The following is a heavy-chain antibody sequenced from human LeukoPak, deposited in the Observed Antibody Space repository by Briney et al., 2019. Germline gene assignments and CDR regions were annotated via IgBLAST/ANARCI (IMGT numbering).Heavy chain of an antibody. CDR2: IYHSGST. CDR3: ARGSGRMDIVVVPAATNWFDP. CDR1: GYSISSGYY. Sequence: SETLSLTCAVSGYSISSGYYWGWIRPPPGKGLEWIGSIYHSGSTYYNPSLKSRVTISVDTSKNQFSLKLSSVTAADTAVYYCARGSGRMDIVVVPAATNWFDPWGQGTPVTVSS. V-gene: IGHV4-38-2*01. J-gene: IGHJ5*02. D-gene: IGHD2-2*03.